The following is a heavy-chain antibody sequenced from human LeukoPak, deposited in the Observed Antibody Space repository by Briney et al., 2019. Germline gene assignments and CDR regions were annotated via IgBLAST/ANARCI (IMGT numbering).Heavy chain of an antibody. J-gene: IGHJ6*03. V-gene: IGHV3-23*01. CDR3: AKAGYYYYMDV. D-gene: IGHD3-10*01. CDR1: GFTFSSYG. CDR2: ISGSGGST. Sequence: GGSLRLSCAASGFTFSSYGMSWVRQAPGKGLEWVSAISGSGGSTYYADSVKGRFTISRGNSKNTLYLQMNSLRAGDTAVYYCAKAGYYYYMDVWGKGTTVTVSS.